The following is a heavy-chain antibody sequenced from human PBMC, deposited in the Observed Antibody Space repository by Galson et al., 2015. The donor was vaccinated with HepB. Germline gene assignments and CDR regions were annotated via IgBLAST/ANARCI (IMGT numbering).Heavy chain of an antibody. J-gene: IGHJ5*02. D-gene: IGHD6-6*01. Sequence: SLRLSCAASGFTFSSYGMPWVRQAPGKGLEWVAVISYDGSNKYYADSVKGRFTISRDNSKNTLYLQMNSLRAEDTAVYYCARDGTQEYSSRNWFDPWGQGTLVTVSS. CDR1: GFTFSSYG. CDR2: ISYDGSNK. CDR3: ARDGTQEYSSRNWFDP. V-gene: IGHV3-30*03.